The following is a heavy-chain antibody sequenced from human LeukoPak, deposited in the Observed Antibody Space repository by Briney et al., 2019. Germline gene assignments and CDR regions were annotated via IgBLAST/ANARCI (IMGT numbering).Heavy chain of an antibody. J-gene: IGHJ5*02. CDR1: GYSFTSYW. V-gene: IGHV5-51*01. CDR2: IYPGDSDT. Sequence: GESLKISCKGSGYSFTSYWIGWVRQMPGRGLEWLGIIYPGDSDTRYSPSFQGQVTISADKSSSTAYVQWSSLKASDTAMYYCARRVVVAGTNWFDPWGQGTLVTVSS. D-gene: IGHD6-19*01. CDR3: ARRVVVAGTNWFDP.